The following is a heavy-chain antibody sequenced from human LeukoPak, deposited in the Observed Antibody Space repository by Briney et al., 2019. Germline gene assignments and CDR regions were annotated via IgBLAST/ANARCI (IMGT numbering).Heavy chain of an antibody. J-gene: IGHJ6*03. Sequence: PGGSLRLSCAASGFTVSSNYMSWVRQAPGKGLEWVSVIYSGGSTYYADSVKGRFPISRENSKNTLYLQMNSLRAEDTAVYYCARARTYGSGIVGYYYYFYMDVWGKVTTVTASS. V-gene: IGHV3-53*01. CDR2: IYSGGST. D-gene: IGHD3-10*01. CDR1: GFTVSSNY. CDR3: ARARTYGSGIVGYYYYFYMDV.